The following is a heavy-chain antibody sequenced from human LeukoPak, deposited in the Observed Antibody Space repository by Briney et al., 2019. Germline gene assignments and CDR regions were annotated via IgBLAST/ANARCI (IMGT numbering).Heavy chain of an antibody. CDR1: GGSISSHY. CDR2: IYYSGST. V-gene: IGHV4-59*11. CDR3: ARDEGGSAY. J-gene: IGHJ4*02. D-gene: IGHD2-2*01. Sequence: SETLSLTCTVSGGSISSHYWSWIRQPPGKGLEWIGYIYYSGSTNYNPSLKSRVTISVDTSKNQFSLKLSSVTAADTAVYYCARDEGGSAYWGRGTLVTVSS.